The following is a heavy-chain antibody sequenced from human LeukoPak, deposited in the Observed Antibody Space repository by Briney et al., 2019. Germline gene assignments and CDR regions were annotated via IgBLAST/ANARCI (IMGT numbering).Heavy chain of an antibody. D-gene: IGHD4-17*01. CDR3: AKGPSRAKVNHYYYYGMDV. J-gene: IGHJ6*02. Sequence: QPGGSLRLSCAASGFTFSSYEMNWVRQAPGKGLEWVSYISSSGSTIYYADSVKGRFTISRDNAKNSLYLQMNSLRAEDTAIYYCAKGPSRAKVNHYYYYGMDVWGQGTTVTVSS. CDR1: GFTFSSYE. V-gene: IGHV3-48*03. CDR2: ISSSGSTI.